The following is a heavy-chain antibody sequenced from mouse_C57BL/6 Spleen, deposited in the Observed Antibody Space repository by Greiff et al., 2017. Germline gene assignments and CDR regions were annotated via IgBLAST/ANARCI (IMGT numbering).Heavy chain of an antibody. Sequence: EVKLMESGGGLVKPGGSLKLSCAASGFTFSDYGMHWVRQAPEKGLEWVAYISSGSSTIYYADTVKGSFTISRGNAKNTLFLQMTSLRSEDTAMYYCARDYGSSYGFAYWGQGTLVTVSA. J-gene: IGHJ3*01. CDR1: GFTFSDYG. V-gene: IGHV5-17*01. CDR3: ARDYGSSYGFAY. CDR2: ISSGSSTI. D-gene: IGHD1-1*01.